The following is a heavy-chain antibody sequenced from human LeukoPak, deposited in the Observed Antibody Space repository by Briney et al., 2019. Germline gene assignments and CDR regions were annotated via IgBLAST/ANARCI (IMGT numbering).Heavy chain of an antibody. D-gene: IGHD3-10*01. J-gene: IGHJ4*02. Sequence: SETLSLTCTVSGGSISSSSYYWGWIRQPAGKGLEWIGRIYTSGSTNYNPSLKSRVTMSVDTSKNQFSLKLSSVTAADTAVYYCARSELLWFGELAIEIPFDYWGQGTLVTVSS. V-gene: IGHV4-61*02. CDR2: IYTSGST. CDR1: GGSISSSSYY. CDR3: ARSELLWFGELAIEIPFDY.